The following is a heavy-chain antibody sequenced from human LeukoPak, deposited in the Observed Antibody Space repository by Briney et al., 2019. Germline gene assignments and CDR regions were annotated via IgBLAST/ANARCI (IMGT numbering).Heavy chain of an antibody. Sequence: ASVKVSCKASGYTFTNYGISWMRQAPGQGLEWMGWISAYNGNTHYAQNLQGRVTMTTDTSTSTAYMELKSLRSDDTAVYYCARGGHRRYYYTSGSAFDPWGQGTLVTVSS. CDR1: GYTFTNYG. CDR3: ARGGHRRYYYTSGSAFDP. J-gene: IGHJ5*02. CDR2: ISAYNGNT. D-gene: IGHD3-10*01. V-gene: IGHV1-18*01.